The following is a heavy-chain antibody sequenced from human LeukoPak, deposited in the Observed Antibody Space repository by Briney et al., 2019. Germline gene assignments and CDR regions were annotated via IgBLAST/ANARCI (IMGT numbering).Heavy chain of an antibody. CDR3: AGYSYSSSWYQTKWFDP. V-gene: IGHV4-31*03. D-gene: IGHD6-13*01. Sequence: SQTLSLTCTVSGASISSGTYYWSWIRQHPGKGLEWIGYIYNSRSIYYNPSLESRVTISEDRSKNQFSLKLSSVTAADTAVYYCAGYSYSSSWYQTKWFDPWGQGTLVTVSS. CDR1: GASISSGTYY. J-gene: IGHJ5*02. CDR2: IYNSRSI.